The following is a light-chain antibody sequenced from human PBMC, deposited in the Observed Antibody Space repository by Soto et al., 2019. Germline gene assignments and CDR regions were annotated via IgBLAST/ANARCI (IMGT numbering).Light chain of an antibody. CDR2: GAS. V-gene: IGKV3-15*01. CDR3: HQYSSSTKT. CDR1: QSVSSN. Sequence: EIVMTQSPATLSVSPGERATLSCRASQSVSSNLAWYQQKPGQAPRLLIYGASTRATGIPARFSGSASGTDFTLTISRLEPEDFAVYYCHQYSSSTKTFGQGTKVDIK. J-gene: IGKJ1*01.